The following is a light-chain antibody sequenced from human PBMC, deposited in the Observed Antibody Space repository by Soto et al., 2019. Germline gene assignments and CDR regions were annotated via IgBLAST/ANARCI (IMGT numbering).Light chain of an antibody. CDR1: SSNIGNNY. CDR3: GTWDSSLSAAV. Sequence: QSVLTQPPSVSVAPGQKVTISCSGSSSNIGNNYVSWYQQHPGTAPKLLIYDNNKRPSGIPDRFSGSKSGTSATLGITGLQTGDEADYYCGTWDSSLSAAVFGGGTQLTVL. J-gene: IGLJ7*01. V-gene: IGLV1-51*01. CDR2: DNN.